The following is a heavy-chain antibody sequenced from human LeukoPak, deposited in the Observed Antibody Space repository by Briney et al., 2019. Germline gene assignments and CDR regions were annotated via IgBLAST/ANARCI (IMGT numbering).Heavy chain of an antibody. CDR2: ISSSGSTI. D-gene: IGHD5-12*01. J-gene: IGHJ4*02. Sequence: PGGSLRLSCAASGFTFSGYEMNGVRQAPGKGLEWVSYISSSGSTIYYADSVKGRFTISRDNAKNSLYLQMNSLRAEDTAVYYCARDLDSGYDGFDCWGQGTLVTVSS. CDR3: ARDLDSGYDGFDC. V-gene: IGHV3-48*03. CDR1: GFTFSGYE.